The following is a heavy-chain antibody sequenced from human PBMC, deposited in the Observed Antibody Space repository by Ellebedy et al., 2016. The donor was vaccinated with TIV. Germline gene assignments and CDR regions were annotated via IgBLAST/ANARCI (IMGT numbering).Heavy chain of an antibody. J-gene: IGHJ4*02. CDR2: IGTAGDT. CDR3: ARALVGASSRGFDY. D-gene: IGHD1-26*01. Sequence: GESLKISCAASGFTFSSYDMHWVRQATGKGLEWVSAIGTAGDTYYPGSVKGRFTISRENAKNSLYLQMNSLRAGDTAVYYCARALVGASSRGFDYWGQGTLVTVSS. V-gene: IGHV3-13*04. CDR1: GFTFSSYD.